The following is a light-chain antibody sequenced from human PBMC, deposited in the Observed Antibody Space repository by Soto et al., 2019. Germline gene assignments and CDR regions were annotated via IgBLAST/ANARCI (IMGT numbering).Light chain of an antibody. J-gene: IGKJ2*01. V-gene: IGKV3-20*01. CDR3: HQYGSAPYT. CDR2: SAS. CDR1: QSVIRNY. Sequence: EIVLTQSPGTLSLSPGERATLSCRARQSVIRNYLAWYQQKPGQSPRLLIYSASSRATGIPDRFSGSGSGSDFTITISRLEPEDYAFYYCHQYGSAPYTCGEGTMLEIK.